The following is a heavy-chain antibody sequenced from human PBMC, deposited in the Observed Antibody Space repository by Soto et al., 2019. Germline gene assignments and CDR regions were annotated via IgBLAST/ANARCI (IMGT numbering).Heavy chain of an antibody. V-gene: IGHV1-18*01. CDR3: ARKVAAGEAEFGH. CDR2: ISLYSDGT. CDR1: GYTFSTYG. Sequence: GDPVRVSCRTSGYTFSTYGSTWVRQPPAQPLEWLGWISLYSDGTNYAQKFQGSVCMTTNTSTSTAYQELRSPRLDGTAVYYCARKVAAGEAEFGHCGQGTL. D-gene: IGHD6-25*01. J-gene: IGHJ4*02.